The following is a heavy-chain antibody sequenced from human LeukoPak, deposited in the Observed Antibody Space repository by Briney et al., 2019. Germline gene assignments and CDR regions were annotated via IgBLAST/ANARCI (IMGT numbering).Heavy chain of an antibody. CDR3: AKLAGAYSYGAHFDY. V-gene: IGHV3-23*01. CDR1: GFTFSSYA. D-gene: IGHD5-18*01. Sequence: PGGSLRLSCAASGFTFSSYAMSWVRQAPGKGLEWVSAISGSGGSTYYADFVKGRFTISRDNSKNTLYLQMNSLRAEDTAVYYCAKLAGAYSYGAHFDYWGQGTLVTVSS. CDR2: ISGSGGST. J-gene: IGHJ4*02.